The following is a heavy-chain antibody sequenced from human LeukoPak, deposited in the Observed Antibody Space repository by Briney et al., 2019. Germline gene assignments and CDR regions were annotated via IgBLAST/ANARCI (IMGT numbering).Heavy chain of an antibody. D-gene: IGHD3-10*01. Sequence: AASVKVSCKASGYTFTGYYMHWVRQAPGQGLEWVGRINPNSGGTNYAQKFQGRVTMTRDTSISTAYMELSRLRSDDTAVYCCARDYYGSGSYLYWGQGTLVTVSS. CDR2: INPNSGGT. CDR3: ARDYYGSGSYLY. CDR1: GYTFTGYY. J-gene: IGHJ4*02. V-gene: IGHV1-2*06.